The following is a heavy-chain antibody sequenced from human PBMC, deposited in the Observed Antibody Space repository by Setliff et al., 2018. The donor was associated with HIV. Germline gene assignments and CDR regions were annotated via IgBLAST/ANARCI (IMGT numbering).Heavy chain of an antibody. CDR1: GGSFSGYY. V-gene: IGHV4-34*01. D-gene: IGHD5-12*01. CDR3: ARRGEGGSNYYYYYMDV. CDR2: INHSGST. J-gene: IGHJ6*03. Sequence: SETLSLTCAVYGGSFSGYYWSWIRQPPGKGLEWIGEINHSGSTNYNPSLKSRVTISVDTSKNQFSLKLSSVTAADTAVYYCARRGEGGSNYYYYYMDVWGKGTTVTVS.